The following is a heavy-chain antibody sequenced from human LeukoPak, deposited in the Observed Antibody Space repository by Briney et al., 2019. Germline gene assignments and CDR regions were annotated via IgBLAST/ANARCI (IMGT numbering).Heavy chain of an antibody. D-gene: IGHD6-13*01. V-gene: IGHV3-74*03. J-gene: IGHJ4*02. CDR2: ISNDASIT. CDR3: TRGPFTAPGIAYY. CDR1: GFPFSGAW. Sequence: PGGSLRLSCAASGFPFSGAWIHWVRQVPGKGLAWVSGISNDASITEYTGSVKGRFTISRDNDKKMVYLQMNSLRVEDTAMYYCTRGPFTAPGIAYYWGQGTLVTVSS.